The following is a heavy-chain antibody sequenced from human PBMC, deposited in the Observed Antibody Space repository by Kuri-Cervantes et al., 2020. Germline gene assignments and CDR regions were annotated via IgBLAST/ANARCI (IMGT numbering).Heavy chain of an antibody. J-gene: IGHJ4*02. CDR1: GGSFSGYY. CDR3: ARVSSDWRIDY. CDR2: INHSGST. V-gene: IGHV4-34*01. Sequence: SETLSLTCAVYGGSFSGYYWSWIRQPPGKGLEWIGEINHSGSTNYNPSLKSRVTISVDTSKNQFSLKLSSVTAADTAVYYCARVSSDWRIDYWGQGTQVTVSS. D-gene: IGHD2-21*02.